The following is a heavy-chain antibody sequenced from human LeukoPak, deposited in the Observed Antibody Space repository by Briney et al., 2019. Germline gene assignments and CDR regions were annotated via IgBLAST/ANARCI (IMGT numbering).Heavy chain of an antibody. CDR1: GYSISSGYY. CDR3: ASSPSGSYSQIDY. Sequence: SETLSLTCTVSGYSISSGYYWGWIRQPPGKGLEWIGSIYHSGSTYYNPSLKSRVTISVDTSKNQFSLELSSVTAADTAVYYCASSPSGSYSQIDYWGQGTLVTVSS. J-gene: IGHJ4*02. CDR2: IYHSGST. V-gene: IGHV4-38-2*02. D-gene: IGHD1-26*01.